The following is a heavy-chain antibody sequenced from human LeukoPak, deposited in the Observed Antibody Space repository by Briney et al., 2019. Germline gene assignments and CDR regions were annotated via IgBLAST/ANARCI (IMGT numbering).Heavy chain of an antibody. Sequence: GGSLRLSCAASGFTFSSDSMNWVRQAPGKWLEWVSSISSSSSTIYYADSVKGRFTISRDNAKNSLYLQMNSLRAEDTAVYYCAREFSGSNYGFPFDYWGQGTLVTVSS. J-gene: IGHJ4*02. D-gene: IGHD1-26*01. CDR2: ISSSSSTI. CDR1: GFTFSSDS. V-gene: IGHV3-48*01. CDR3: AREFSGSNYGFPFDY.